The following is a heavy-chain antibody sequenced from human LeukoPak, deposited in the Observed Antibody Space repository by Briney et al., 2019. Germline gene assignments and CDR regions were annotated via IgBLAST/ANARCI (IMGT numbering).Heavy chain of an antibody. D-gene: IGHD4-23*01. CDR2: IYYSGST. Sequence: SETLSLTCTVSGVSISSYYWSWIRQPPGKGLEWIGYIYYSGSTNYNPSLKSRVTISVDTSKNQFSLNLSSVTAADTAVYYCASGEVVIGVDYWGQGTLVTVSS. V-gene: IGHV4-59*01. CDR1: GVSISSYY. CDR3: ASGEVVIGVDY. J-gene: IGHJ4*02.